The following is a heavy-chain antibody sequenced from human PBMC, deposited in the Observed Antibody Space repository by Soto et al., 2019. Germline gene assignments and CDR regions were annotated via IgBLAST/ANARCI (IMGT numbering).Heavy chain of an antibody. CDR3: ASNRAGTVTLDY. Sequence: QVPLVQSGAEVRKPGSSVKASGKPSGATSSSYTISGWRQAPGQGLEWMGRIIPILGIANYAQKFQGRVTITADKSTSTAYMELSSLRSEDTAVYYCASNRAGTVTLDYWGQGTLVTVSS. J-gene: IGHJ4*02. CDR1: GATSSSYT. CDR2: IIPILGIA. D-gene: IGHD4-17*01. V-gene: IGHV1-69*02.